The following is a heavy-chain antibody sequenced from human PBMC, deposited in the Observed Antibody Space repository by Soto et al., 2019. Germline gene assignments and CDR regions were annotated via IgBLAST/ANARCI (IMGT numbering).Heavy chain of an antibody. CDR3: ARSRGSGWYTYHYYYYGMDV. CDR1: GGSFSGYY. J-gene: IGHJ6*02. Sequence: SETLSLTCAVYGGSFSGYYWSWIRQPPGKGLERIDEINHSAITNFNPTHKSRVTISVDTSKNQFSLKLSSVTAADTAVYYCARSRGSGWYTYHYYYYGMDVWGQGTTVTVSS. CDR2: INHSAIT. V-gene: IGHV4-34*01. D-gene: IGHD6-19*01.